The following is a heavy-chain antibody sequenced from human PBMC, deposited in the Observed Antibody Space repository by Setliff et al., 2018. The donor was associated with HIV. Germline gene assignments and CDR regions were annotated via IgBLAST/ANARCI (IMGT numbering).Heavy chain of an antibody. D-gene: IGHD6-19*01. J-gene: IGHJ6*02. CDR3: ARLGSGWSDSYYYAMDV. V-gene: IGHV1-18*01. CDR2: ISGYNSHT. CDR1: GYTFTTYG. Sequence: GASVKVSCKASGYTFTTYGISWVRQAPGQGLEWMGWISGYNSHTNYAQKFQGRVTMTTDTSTSTAYMELRSLRSDDTAVYYCARLGSGWSDSYYYAMDVWGQGTTVTVSS.